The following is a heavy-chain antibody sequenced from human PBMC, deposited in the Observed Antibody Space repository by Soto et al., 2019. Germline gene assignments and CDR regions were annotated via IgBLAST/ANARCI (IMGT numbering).Heavy chain of an antibody. CDR1: GGSFSAYH. CDR3: ARSMNDHKHHHWGFDY. Sequence: QVQLRQWGAGLLKPSATLSLTCAVYGGSFSAYHWSWIRQAPGKGLEWIGEIDYRGNTNYLPSLRSPVSMSVDTSKNQFSLRLNDVTAADTAVYYCARSMNDHKHHHWGFDYWGQGTRVTVSS. CDR2: IDYRGNT. J-gene: IGHJ4*02. V-gene: IGHV4-34*02. D-gene: IGHD7-27*01.